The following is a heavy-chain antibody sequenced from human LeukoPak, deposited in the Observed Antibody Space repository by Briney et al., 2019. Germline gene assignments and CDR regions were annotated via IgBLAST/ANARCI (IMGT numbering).Heavy chain of an antibody. CDR2: ISSSGSTI. V-gene: IGHV3-11*04. Sequence: GGSLRLSCAASGFTFSDYYMSWIRQAPGKGLEWVSYISSSGSTIYYADSVKGRFTISRDNAKNSLYLQMNSLRAEDTAVYYCARVSPHCSTTSCYPYYFDYWGQGTLVTVSS. J-gene: IGHJ4*02. CDR1: GFTFSDYY. CDR3: ARVSPHCSTTSCYPYYFDY. D-gene: IGHD2-2*01.